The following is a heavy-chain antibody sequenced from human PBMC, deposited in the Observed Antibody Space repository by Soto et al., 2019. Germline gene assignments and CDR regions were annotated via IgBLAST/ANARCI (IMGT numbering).Heavy chain of an antibody. V-gene: IGHV5-51*01. J-gene: IGHJ6*02. CDR3: ARQDDSGVDV. CDR2: VYPSDSDV. Sequence: GESLKISCQGTVYRFSSSWIGWVRQKPGKGLEWLGNVYPSDSDVRYSPAFEGQVTISADKSISTAYLQWSSLKASDTAMYYCARQDDSGVDVWGQGTTVTVSS. CDR1: VYRFSSSW. D-gene: IGHD3-3*01.